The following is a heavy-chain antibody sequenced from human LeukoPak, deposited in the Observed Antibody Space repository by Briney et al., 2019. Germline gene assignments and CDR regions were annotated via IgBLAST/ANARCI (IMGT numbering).Heavy chain of an antibody. Sequence: GGSLRLSCAASGFTVSSNYMSWVRQAPGKGLEWVSAISGSGGSTYYADSVKGRFTISRDNSKNTLYLQMNSLRAEDTAVYYCAKDAWYQLLVFDYWGQGTLVTVSS. J-gene: IGHJ4*02. CDR1: GFTVSSNY. CDR2: ISGSGGST. V-gene: IGHV3-23*01. CDR3: AKDAWYQLLVFDY. D-gene: IGHD2-2*01.